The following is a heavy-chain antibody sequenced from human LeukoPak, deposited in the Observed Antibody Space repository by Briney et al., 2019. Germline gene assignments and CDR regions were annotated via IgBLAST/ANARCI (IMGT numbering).Heavy chain of an antibody. CDR2: IYYSGST. CDR1: GGSISSYY. CDR3: AREGRFYYDSSGYYSSSAFDI. D-gene: IGHD3-22*01. J-gene: IGHJ3*02. Sequence: PSETLSLTCTVSGGSISSYYWSWIRQPPGKGLEWIGYIYYSGSTNYNPSLKSRVTISVDTSKNQFSLKLSSVTAADTAVYYCAREGRFYYDSSGYYSSSAFDIWGQGTMDTVSS. V-gene: IGHV4-59*01.